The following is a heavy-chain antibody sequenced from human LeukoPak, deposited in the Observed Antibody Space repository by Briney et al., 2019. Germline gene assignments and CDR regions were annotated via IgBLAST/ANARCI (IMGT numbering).Heavy chain of an antibody. V-gene: IGHV3-74*01. CDR2: LNGDGDYT. J-gene: IGHJ6*02. CDR3: VRGSNGWSGMDV. Sequence: PGGSLRLSCAVSGFTFSNYWMYWVRQGPGKGLVWVSRLNGDGDYTNHEDSVKGRFTISRDNAKNTLYLQMNSLRAEDTAVYYCVRGSNGWSGMDVWGQGTTVTVSS. CDR1: GFTFSNYW. D-gene: IGHD6-19*01.